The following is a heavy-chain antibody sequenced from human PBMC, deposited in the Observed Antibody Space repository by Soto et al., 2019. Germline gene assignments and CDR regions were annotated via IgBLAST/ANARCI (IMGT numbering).Heavy chain of an antibody. J-gene: IGHJ4*02. CDR2: IDPSDSQT. D-gene: IGHD3-22*01. CDR1: GYSFAGCW. Sequence: GESLEISCTGSGYSFAGCWITWVRQKPGKGLEWMGRIDPSDSQTYYSPSFRGHVTISATKSISTVFLQWSSLRASDTAMYYCARQIYDSDTGPNFQYYFDSWGQGTPVTVSS. V-gene: IGHV5-10-1*01. CDR3: ARQIYDSDTGPNFQYYFDS.